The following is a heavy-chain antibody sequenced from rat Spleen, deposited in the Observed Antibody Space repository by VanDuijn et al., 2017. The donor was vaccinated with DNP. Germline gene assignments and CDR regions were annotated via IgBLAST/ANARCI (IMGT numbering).Heavy chain of an antibody. J-gene: IGHJ2*01. CDR1: GFSLTSYG. D-gene: IGHD1-3*01. Sequence: QVQLKESGPGLVQPSQTLSLTCTVSGFSLTSYGVSWVRQPPEEGLEWIGGIWSGGDIDYNSAIKSRLSISRDTSKSQVFLQMNSLQTEDTATYYCARAVGTVALDYWGQGVMVTVSS. V-gene: IGHV2-4*01. CDR2: IWSGGDI. CDR3: ARAVGTVALDY.